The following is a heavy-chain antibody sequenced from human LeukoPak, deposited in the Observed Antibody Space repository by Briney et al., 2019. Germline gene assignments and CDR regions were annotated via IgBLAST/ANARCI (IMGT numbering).Heavy chain of an antibody. J-gene: IGHJ4*02. CDR1: GVSISSNNW. CDR3: ARVNINNWHSCDY. D-gene: IGHD1-1*01. CDR2: IYHSGSP. V-gene: IGHV4-4*02. Sequence: NPSETLSLTCAVPGVSISSNNWWGWVRQPPGKGLEWIGEIYHSGSPNYNPSLKSRVTISVDKSRNHFSLNLSSVTAADTAVYYCARVNINNWHSCDYWGQGTLVTVSS.